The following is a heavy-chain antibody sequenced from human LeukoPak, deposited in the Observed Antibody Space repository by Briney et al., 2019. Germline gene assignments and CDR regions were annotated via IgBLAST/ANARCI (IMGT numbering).Heavy chain of an antibody. CDR3: ARGFPPRIYYDSSGYYSYYFDY. CDR1: GNTFTSYA. CDR2: ISAYNGNT. D-gene: IGHD3-22*01. J-gene: IGHJ4*02. Sequence: ASVKVSCKASGNTFTSYAITWVRQAPGQGLEWMGWISAYNGNTNYAQKLQGRVTMTTDTSTSTAYMELRSLRSDDTAVYYCARGFPPRIYYDSSGYYSYYFDYWGQGTLVTVSS. V-gene: IGHV1-18*01.